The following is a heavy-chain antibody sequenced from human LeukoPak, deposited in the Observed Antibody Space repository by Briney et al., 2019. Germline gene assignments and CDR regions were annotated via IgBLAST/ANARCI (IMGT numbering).Heavy chain of an antibody. D-gene: IGHD4-17*01. CDR2: INKDGSST. V-gene: IGHV3-74*01. CDR1: GFTFSSYW. CDR3: ARPKDTGDSVVAFDS. J-gene: IGHJ4*02. Sequence: GGSLRLSCAASGFTFSSYWMHWVRQAPGKGLVWVSRINKDGSSTTYADSVKGRFTISRDNAENTLYLQLSSLRGEDTAVYYCARPKDTGDSVVAFDSWGQGTLVTVSS.